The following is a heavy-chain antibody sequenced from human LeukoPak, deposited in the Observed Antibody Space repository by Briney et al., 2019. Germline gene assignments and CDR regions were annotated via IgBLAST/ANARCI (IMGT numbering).Heavy chain of an antibody. Sequence: GGSLRLSCVGSGFTFSSFAMSWVRQAPGKGLEWVSGINWNGGYTAYADSVKGRFTISRDNAKNSLYLQMNSLTAGDTALYYCARNYYDSSVASDYWGQGTLVTVSS. CDR1: GFTFSSFA. CDR2: INWNGGYT. V-gene: IGHV3-20*04. D-gene: IGHD3-22*01. J-gene: IGHJ4*02. CDR3: ARNYYDSSVASDY.